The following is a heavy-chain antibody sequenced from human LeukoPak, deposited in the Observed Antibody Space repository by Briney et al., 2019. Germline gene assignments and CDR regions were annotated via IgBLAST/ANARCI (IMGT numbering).Heavy chain of an antibody. CDR2: INPNSGGT. D-gene: IGHD5-12*01. V-gene: IGHV1-2*02. CDR1: GYTVTGYY. Sequence: ASVRVSCKVSGYTVTGYYMHWVRQAPGQGPEWMGWINPNSGGTNYAQKFQGRVTMTLATSIGTAYMELSRLKSDDTAVYYCASARGYSDFDSYFDYWGQGTLVTVSS. CDR3: ASARGYSDFDSYFDY. J-gene: IGHJ4*02.